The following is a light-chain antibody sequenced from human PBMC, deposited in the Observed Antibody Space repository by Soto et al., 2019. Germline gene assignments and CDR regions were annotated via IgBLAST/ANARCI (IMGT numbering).Light chain of an antibody. CDR2: DVS. Sequence: QSALTQPASVSGSPGQSITISCTGTSSDVGGYNYVSSYQQHPGKAPKLMIYDVSNRPSGVSNRFSGSKSGNTASLTISGLQAEDEADYYCSSYTSSSTGVFGTGTKLTVL. CDR1: SSDVGGYNY. J-gene: IGLJ1*01. CDR3: SSYTSSSTGV. V-gene: IGLV2-14*01.